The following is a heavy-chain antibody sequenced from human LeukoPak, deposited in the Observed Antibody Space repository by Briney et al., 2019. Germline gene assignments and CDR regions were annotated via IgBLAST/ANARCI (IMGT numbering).Heavy chain of an antibody. V-gene: IGHV4-31*03. J-gene: IGHJ4*02. Sequence: SETLSLTCTVSGGSISSGGYYWSWIRQHPGKGLEWIGYIYYSGSTYYNPSLKSRVTISVDTSKNQFSLKPSSVTAADTAVYYCARSLGKKYSSSWYYFDYWGQGTLVTVSS. CDR1: GGSISSGGYY. CDR2: IYYSGST. CDR3: ARSLGKKYSSSWYYFDY. D-gene: IGHD6-13*01.